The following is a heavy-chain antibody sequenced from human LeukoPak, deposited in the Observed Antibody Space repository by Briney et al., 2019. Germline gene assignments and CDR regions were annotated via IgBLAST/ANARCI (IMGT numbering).Heavy chain of an antibody. CDR1: GFTFSSYS. CDR3: AKDGYFLYGMDV. J-gene: IGHJ6*02. Sequence: GGSLRLSCAASGFTFSSYSMNWVRQAPGKGLEWVSSISSSSSYIYYADSVKGRFTVSRDNAKNSLYLQMNSLRAEDTAVYYCAKDGYFLYGMDVWGQGTTVTVSS. V-gene: IGHV3-21*04. CDR2: ISSSSSYI. D-gene: IGHD6-13*01.